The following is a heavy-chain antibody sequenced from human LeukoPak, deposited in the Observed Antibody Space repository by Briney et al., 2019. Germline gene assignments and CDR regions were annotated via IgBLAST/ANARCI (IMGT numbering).Heavy chain of an antibody. CDR3: ARGGVYYDTKSLDAFDI. CDR2: IIPIFGTA. Sequence: GASVKVSCKASGGTFSSYAISWVRQAPGQGLEWMGGIIPIFGTANYAQKFQGRVTITTDESTSTAYMELSSLRSEDTAVYYCARGGVYYDTKSLDAFDIWGQGTMVTVSS. D-gene: IGHD3-22*01. J-gene: IGHJ3*02. V-gene: IGHV1-69*05. CDR1: GGTFSSYA.